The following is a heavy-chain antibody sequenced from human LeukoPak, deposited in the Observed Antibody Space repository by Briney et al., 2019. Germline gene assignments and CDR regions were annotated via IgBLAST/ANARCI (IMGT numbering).Heavy chain of an antibody. CDR2: FIPIFGTA. CDR1: GGTFSSYA. CDR3: ARAISSGWSGDLRY. J-gene: IGHJ4*02. V-gene: IGHV1-69*13. D-gene: IGHD6-19*01. Sequence: GASVKVSCKASGGTFSSYAISWVRQAPGQGLEWMGGFIPIFGTANYAQKFQGRVTITADESTSTAYMELSSLRSEDTAVYYCARAISSGWSGDLRYWGRGTLVTVSS.